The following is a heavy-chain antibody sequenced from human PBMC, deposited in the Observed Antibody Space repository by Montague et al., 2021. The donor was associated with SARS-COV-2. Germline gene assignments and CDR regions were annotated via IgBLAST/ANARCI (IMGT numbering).Heavy chain of an antibody. D-gene: IGHD3-10*01. Sequence: SETLSLTCSVSGYSISSGYYWGWIRQPPGKGLEWIGNIYHSGGTYYSPSRESRVTVSVDTSKNQFSLRLSSVTAADTAVYYCARWYYGSGSYPHWGQGTLVTVSS. CDR3: ARWYYGSGSYPH. CDR1: GYSISSGYY. V-gene: IGHV4-38-2*01. CDR2: IYHSGGT. J-gene: IGHJ4*02.